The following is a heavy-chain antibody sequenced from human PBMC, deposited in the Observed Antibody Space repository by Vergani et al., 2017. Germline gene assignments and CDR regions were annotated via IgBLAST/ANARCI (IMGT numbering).Heavy chain of an antibody. V-gene: IGHV4-39*01. CDR1: GGSISSSSYY. CDR3: ASSSDSSGYYPPDAFDI. CDR2: IYYSGST. J-gene: IGHJ3*02. D-gene: IGHD3-22*01. Sequence: QLQLQESGPGLVKPSETLSLTCTVSGGSISSSSYYWGWIRQPPGKGLEWIGSIYYSGSTYYNPSLKSRVTISVDTSKNQFSLKLSSVTAADTAVYYCASSSDSSGYYPPDAFDIWGQGTTVTVSS.